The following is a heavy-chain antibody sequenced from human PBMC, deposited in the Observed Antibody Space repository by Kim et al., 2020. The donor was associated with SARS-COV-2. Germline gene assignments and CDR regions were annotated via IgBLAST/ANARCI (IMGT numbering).Heavy chain of an antibody. Sequence: GGSLRLSCAASGFTFSSYGMHWVRQAPGKGLEWVAVIWYDGSKKYHADSVKGRFTISRDNSKNTLYLQMNSLRAEDTAVYYCARGGPYYFENWGQGTLVTVSS. V-gene: IGHV3-33*01. CDR3: ARGGPYYFEN. J-gene: IGHJ4*02. D-gene: IGHD3-10*01. CDR1: GFTFSSYG. CDR2: IWYDGSKK.